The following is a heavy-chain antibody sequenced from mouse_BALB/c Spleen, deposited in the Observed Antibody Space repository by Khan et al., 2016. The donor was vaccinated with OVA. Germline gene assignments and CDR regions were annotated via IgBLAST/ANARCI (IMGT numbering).Heavy chain of an antibody. CDR2: IGSDSSTI. Sequence: EVELVESGGGLVQPGGSWKLSCAASGFTFSGFGMHWVRQAPEKGLEWVAFIGSDSSTIYYADTVKGRFTISRDNPKKTLFLQMTSLRPEDTAMYFCARTGYYYFDYWGQGTTLTVSS. CDR3: ARTGYYYFDY. CDR1: GFTFSGFG. D-gene: IGHD2-3*01. V-gene: IGHV5-17*02. J-gene: IGHJ2*01.